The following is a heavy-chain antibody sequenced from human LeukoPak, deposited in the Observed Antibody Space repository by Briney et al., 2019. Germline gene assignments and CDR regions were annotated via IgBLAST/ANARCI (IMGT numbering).Heavy chain of an antibody. CDR1: GGTFSSYA. CDR3: ARLSCGGDCYSGGGYFDY. CDR2: IIPIFGTA. J-gene: IGHJ4*02. D-gene: IGHD2-21*01. V-gene: IGHV1-69*01. Sequence: SVKVSCKASGGTFSSYAISWVRQAPGQGLEWMGGIIPIFGTANYAQKFQGRVTITADESTSTAYMELSSLRSEDTAVYSCARLSCGGDCYSGGGYFDYWGEGTLVTVSS.